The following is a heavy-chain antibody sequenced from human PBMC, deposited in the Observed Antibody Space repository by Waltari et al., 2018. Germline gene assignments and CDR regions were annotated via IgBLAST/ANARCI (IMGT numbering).Heavy chain of an antibody. J-gene: IGHJ4*02. V-gene: IGHV3-74*01. D-gene: IGHD1-26*01. CDR3: ARSGSYSVDY. Sequence: EVQLVESGGGLVQPGGSLRLSCAASGFTFSSYWMRWVRQAPGKGLVCVSRMNSDGSSTSYADSVKGRFTSSRDNAKNTLYLQMTSLRAEDTAVYYCARSGSYSVDYWGQGTLVTVSS. CDR2: MNSDGSST. CDR1: GFTFSSYW.